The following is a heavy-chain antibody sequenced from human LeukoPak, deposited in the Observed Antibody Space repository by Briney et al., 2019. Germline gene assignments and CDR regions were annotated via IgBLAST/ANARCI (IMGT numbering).Heavy chain of an antibody. V-gene: IGHV3-21*01. J-gene: IGHJ4*02. D-gene: IGHD3-16*01. Sequence: GGSLRLSCAASGFPFSTYSMNWVRQAPGKGLEWVSSISGSSDYIYYADSVKGRFTISRDNANNSLYLQMNSLRAEDTALYYCARGVYQFDYWGQGTLVTVSS. CDR1: GFPFSTYS. CDR2: ISGSSDYI. CDR3: ARGVYQFDY.